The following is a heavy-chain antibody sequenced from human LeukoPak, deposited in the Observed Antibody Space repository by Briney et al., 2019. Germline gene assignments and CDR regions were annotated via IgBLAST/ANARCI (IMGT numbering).Heavy chain of an antibody. J-gene: IGHJ3*02. CDR2: INAGNGNT. CDR1: GYTFTNYP. V-gene: IGHV1-3*01. Sequence: ASVKVSCKASGYTFTNYPIHWVRQAPGQKLEWMGWINAGNGNTRYSQKFQGRVTLTSDTSASTGYMELSSLRSEDTAVYFCAIARTLAFDIWGQGPMVTVSS. CDR3: AIARTLAFDI.